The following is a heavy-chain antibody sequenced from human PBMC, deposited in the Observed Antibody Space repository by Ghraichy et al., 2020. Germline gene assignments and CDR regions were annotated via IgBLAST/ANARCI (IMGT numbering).Heavy chain of an antibody. CDR3: ANLPLIGLHLGELSLGFDY. CDR1: GFTFSSYA. J-gene: IGHJ4*02. Sequence: GESLNISCAASGFTFSSYAMSWVRQAPGKGLEWVSAISGSGGSTYYADSVKGRFTISRDNSKNTLYLQMNSLRAEDTAVYYCANLPLIGLHLGELSLGFDYWGQGTLVTVSS. CDR2: ISGSGGST. D-gene: IGHD3-16*02. V-gene: IGHV3-23*01.